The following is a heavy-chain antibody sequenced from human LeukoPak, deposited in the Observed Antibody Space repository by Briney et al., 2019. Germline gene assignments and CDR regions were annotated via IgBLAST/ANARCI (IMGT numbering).Heavy chain of an antibody. CDR1: GGSISSYY. CDR3: ARTSSSWYSYYFDY. D-gene: IGHD6-13*01. Sequence: SETLSLTCTVSGGSISSYYWSWIRQPAGKGLEWIGRIYTSGSTNYNPSLKSRVTMSVDTSKNQFSLKLSSVTAADTAMYYCARTSSSWYSYYFDYWGQGTLVTVSS. J-gene: IGHJ4*02. CDR2: IYTSGST. V-gene: IGHV4-4*07.